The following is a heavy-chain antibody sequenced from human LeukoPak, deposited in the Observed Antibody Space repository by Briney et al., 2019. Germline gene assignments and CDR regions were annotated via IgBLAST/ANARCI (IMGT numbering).Heavy chain of an antibody. D-gene: IGHD6-19*01. CDR3: ARGPYTRGWDLYDY. Sequence: SETLSLTCTVSGGSISSYYWSWIREPAGKGLEWIGRMYTSGRTNYNPSLKSRVTMSIDTSKNQFSLKLSSVTAADTAVYYCARGPYTRGWDLYDYWGQGTPVTVSS. J-gene: IGHJ4*02. CDR2: MYTSGRT. V-gene: IGHV4-4*07. CDR1: GGSISSYY.